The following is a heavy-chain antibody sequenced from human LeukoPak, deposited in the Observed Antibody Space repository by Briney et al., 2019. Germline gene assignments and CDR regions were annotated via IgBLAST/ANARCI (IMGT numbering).Heavy chain of an antibody. CDR1: GFSVSNYY. CDR3: ARDRAVTQVWVEFDS. CDR2: IRDSGAT. J-gene: IGHJ5*01. D-gene: IGHD3-16*01. V-gene: IGHV3-66*03. Sequence: QPGGSLRLSCAGSGFSVSNYYMNWVRQAPGKGLEWVSLIRDSGATFYADPVKGRFTISRDNSKNTIYLQMNRLRVEDTAVYFCARDRAVTQVWVEFDSWGQGTQVTVSS.